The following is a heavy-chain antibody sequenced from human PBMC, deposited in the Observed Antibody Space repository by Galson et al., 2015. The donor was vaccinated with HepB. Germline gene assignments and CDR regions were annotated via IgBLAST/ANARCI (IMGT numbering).Heavy chain of an antibody. D-gene: IGHD3-10*01. V-gene: IGHV3-48*02. CDR1: GFTFSSYS. CDR2: ISSSSSTI. Sequence: SLRLSCAASGFTFSSYSMNWVRQAPGKGLEWVSYISSSSSTIYYADSVKGRFTISRDNAKNSMYLQMNSLRDEDTAVYYCARDSYGSGSHLPQYYFDFWGQGTPVTVSS. CDR3: ARDSYGSGSHLPQYYFDF. J-gene: IGHJ4*02.